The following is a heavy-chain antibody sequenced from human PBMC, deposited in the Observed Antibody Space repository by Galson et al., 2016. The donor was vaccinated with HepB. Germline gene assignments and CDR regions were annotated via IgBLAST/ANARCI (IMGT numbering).Heavy chain of an antibody. J-gene: IGHJ4*02. CDR3: ARVGELPFSSPHFSFDN. Sequence: CAISGDSVSSTSATWNWIRQSPSGGLEWLGRTYYRSKWSTDFALFLGSRIAINADTSRNQFTLQLNSVTPEDTAVYYCARVGELPFSSPHFSFDNWGQGIRVTVSS. V-gene: IGHV6-1*01. D-gene: IGHD3-10*01. CDR1: GDSVSSTSAT. CDR2: TYYRSKWST.